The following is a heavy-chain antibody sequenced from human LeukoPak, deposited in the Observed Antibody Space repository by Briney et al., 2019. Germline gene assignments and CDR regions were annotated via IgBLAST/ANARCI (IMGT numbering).Heavy chain of an antibody. Sequence: GVSLRLSCAASGFTFSDYSMNWVRQAPGKGLEWISYIGIDSGNTNYADSVKGRFTISGDKAKNSLYLQMNSLRVEDTAVYYCARDYKYAFDNWGQGTLVTVSS. V-gene: IGHV3-48*01. CDR2: IGIDSGNT. CDR1: GFTFSDYS. CDR3: ARDYKYAFDN. J-gene: IGHJ4*02. D-gene: IGHD5-24*01.